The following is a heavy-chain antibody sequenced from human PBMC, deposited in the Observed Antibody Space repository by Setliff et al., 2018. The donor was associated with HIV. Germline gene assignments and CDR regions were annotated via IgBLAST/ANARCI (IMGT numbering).Heavy chain of an antibody. CDR1: GASISSHNYY. CDR3: ARRRSPPSGFYSKYYMDV. Sequence: SETLSLTCTVSGASISSHNYYWGWIRQSPGKGLEWIASIRSSGDTYYNPSLQSRVIISVDTSNNQISLKLTSVTAADTAVYYCARRRSPPSGFYSKYYMDVWGKGTTVTVSS. D-gene: IGHD3-22*01. V-gene: IGHV4-39*01. J-gene: IGHJ6*03. CDR2: IRSSGDT.